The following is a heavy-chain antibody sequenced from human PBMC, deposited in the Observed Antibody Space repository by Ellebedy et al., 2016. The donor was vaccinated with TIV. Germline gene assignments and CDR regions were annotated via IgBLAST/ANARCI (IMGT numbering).Heavy chain of an antibody. CDR1: GFTFSDSY. V-gene: IGHV3-11*06. J-gene: IGHJ4*02. CDR3: ARSWGSE. CDR2: ITGSGSST. Sequence: PGGSLRLSCAVSGFTFSDSYMTWIRQAPGKGLEWVSFITGSGSSTKYADAVKGRFTISRDNAKNSLFLQMKSLRAEDTAVYYCARSWGSEWGQGTLVTVSS. D-gene: IGHD3-10*01.